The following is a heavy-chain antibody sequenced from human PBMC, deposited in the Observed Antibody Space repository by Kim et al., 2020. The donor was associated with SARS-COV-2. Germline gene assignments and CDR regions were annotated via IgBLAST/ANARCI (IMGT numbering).Heavy chain of an antibody. CDR3: ARDFLYSFDY. J-gene: IGHJ4*02. V-gene: IGHV3-48*03. D-gene: IGHD2-15*01. CDR2: TI. Sequence: TIYYADSVKGRFTISRDNAKNSLYLRMNGLRVEDTAVYYCARDFLYSFDYWGQGTLVTVSS.